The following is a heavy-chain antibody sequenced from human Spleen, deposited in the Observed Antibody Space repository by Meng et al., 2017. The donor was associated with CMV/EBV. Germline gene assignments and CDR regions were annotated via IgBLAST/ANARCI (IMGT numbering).Heavy chain of an antibody. CDR1: YTFPSYY. CDR3: ATDPSYGSGSYSGFDY. Sequence: YTFPSYYMHCVGQAPGQGLEWMGIINPSGGSTSYAQKFQGRVTMTRDTSTSTVYMELSSLRSEDTAVYYCATDPSYGSGSYSGFDYWGQGTLVTVSS. CDR2: INPSGGST. D-gene: IGHD3-10*01. V-gene: IGHV1-46*01. J-gene: IGHJ4*02.